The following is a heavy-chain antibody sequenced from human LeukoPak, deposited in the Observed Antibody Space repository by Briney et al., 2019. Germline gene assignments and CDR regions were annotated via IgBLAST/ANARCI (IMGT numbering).Heavy chain of an antibody. Sequence: GSLRLFCAGSKFTFSNYWMTWVRPAPGKGLEWVANIKQDGSEKYYVDSVKGRFTISRDNAKNSLYLQMNSLRAEDTAVYYCARERGGCRGGSCYAHDAFDIWGQGTMVTVSS. J-gene: IGHJ3*02. D-gene: IGHD2-15*01. CDR3: ARERGGCRGGSCYAHDAFDI. CDR1: KFTFSNYW. V-gene: IGHV3-7*01. CDR2: IKQDGSEK.